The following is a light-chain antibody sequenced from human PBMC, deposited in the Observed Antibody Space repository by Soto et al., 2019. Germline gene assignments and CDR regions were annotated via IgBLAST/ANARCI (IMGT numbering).Light chain of an antibody. V-gene: IGKV3-11*01. J-gene: IGKJ5*01. CDR1: QSVSSY. CDR2: DAS. CDR3: QQRSNWIT. Sequence: EIVLTQSPATLSLSPGERATLSCRASQSVSSYLAWYQQKPGQPPRLLIYDASNRATGIPARLSGSGSGTDFTLTISSLEPEDFAVYYCQQRSNWITFGQGTRLEIK.